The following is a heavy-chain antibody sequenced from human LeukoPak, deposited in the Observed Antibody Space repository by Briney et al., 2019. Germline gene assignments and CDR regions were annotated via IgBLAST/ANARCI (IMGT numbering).Heavy chain of an antibody. CDR2: IYSGDSDT. Sequence: GEALQISCKGSGYGFTSNWIAWGRRMPGKGREWRGIIYSGDSDTRYSPSFHGQVTVSVDRSLPTAYLQWSSLKASDTALYYCARHSPLLRGWASDIWGQGTMVTVSS. CDR1: GYGFTSNW. V-gene: IGHV5-51*01. J-gene: IGHJ3*02. D-gene: IGHD4-23*01. CDR3: ARHSPLLRGWASDI.